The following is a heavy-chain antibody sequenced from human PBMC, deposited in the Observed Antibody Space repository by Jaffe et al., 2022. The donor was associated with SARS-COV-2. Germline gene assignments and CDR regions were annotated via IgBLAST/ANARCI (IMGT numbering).Heavy chain of an antibody. V-gene: IGHV3-30-3*01. CDR2: ISYDGSNK. Sequence: QVQLVESGGGVVQPGRSLRLSCAASGFTFSSYAMHWVRQAPGKGLEWVAVISYDGSNKYYADSVKGRFTISRDNSKNTLYLQMNSLRAEDTAVYYCASFLGEEHCSSTSCFYPKYYYYYYGMDVWGQGTTVTVSS. J-gene: IGHJ6*02. D-gene: IGHD2-2*01. CDR1: GFTFSSYA. CDR3: ASFLGEEHCSSTSCFYPKYYYYYYGMDV.